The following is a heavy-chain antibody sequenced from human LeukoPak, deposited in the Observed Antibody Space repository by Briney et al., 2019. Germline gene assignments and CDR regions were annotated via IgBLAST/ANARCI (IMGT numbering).Heavy chain of an antibody. CDR3: ARHITMVNWFDP. Sequence: SETLSPTCTVSGGSISSYYWSWIRQPPGKGLEWIGYIYYSGSTNYNPSLKSRVTISVDTSKNQFSLKLSSVTAADTAVYYCARHITMVNWFDPWGQGTLVTVSS. CDR1: GGSISSYY. V-gene: IGHV4-59*08. D-gene: IGHD3-10*01. CDR2: IYYSGST. J-gene: IGHJ5*02.